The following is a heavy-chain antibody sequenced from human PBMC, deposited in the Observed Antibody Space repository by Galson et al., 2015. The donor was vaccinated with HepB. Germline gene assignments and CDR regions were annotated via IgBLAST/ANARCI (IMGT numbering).Heavy chain of an antibody. V-gene: IGHV3-30*18. CDR1: GFTFSSYG. CDR3: AKDQRYDFWSGYYTNYYYYYGMDV. CDR2: ISYDGSNK. D-gene: IGHD3-3*01. J-gene: IGHJ6*02. Sequence: LRLSCAASGFTFSSYGTHWVRQAPGKGLEWVAVISYDGSNKYYADSVKGRFTISRDNSKNTLYLQMNSLRAEDTAVYYCAKDQRYDFWSGYYTNYYYYYGMDVWGQGTTVTVSS.